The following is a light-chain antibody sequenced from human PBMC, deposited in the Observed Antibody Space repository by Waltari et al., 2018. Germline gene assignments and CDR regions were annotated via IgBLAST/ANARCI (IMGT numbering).Light chain of an antibody. CDR2: EGT. CDR1: SRDVGNSKL. CDR3: CSYAGGRRV. V-gene: IGLV2-23*01. Sequence: QSALTQPASVSGSPGQSITISCTGTSRDVGNSKLVSWYQRHPGKAPRLMIYEGTKRPSGVSNRFSGSKSGNTASLTISGLQSEDEADYYCCSYAGGRRVFGGGTKLTVL. J-gene: IGLJ3*02.